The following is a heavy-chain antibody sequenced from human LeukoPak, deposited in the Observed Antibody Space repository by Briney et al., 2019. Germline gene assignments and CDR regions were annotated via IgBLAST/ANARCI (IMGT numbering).Heavy chain of an antibody. J-gene: IGHJ4*02. D-gene: IGHD2-2*01. CDR1: GGSFSGYY. V-gene: IGHV4-34*01. CDR3: ARVVGYCSSTSCYLDY. CDR2: INHSGST. Sequence: PSETLSLTCAVYGGSFSGYYWSWIRQPPGKGLEWIGEINHSGSTNYNPSLKSRVTISVDTSKNQFPLKLSSVTAADTAVYYCARVVGYCSSTSCYLDYWGQGTLVTVSS.